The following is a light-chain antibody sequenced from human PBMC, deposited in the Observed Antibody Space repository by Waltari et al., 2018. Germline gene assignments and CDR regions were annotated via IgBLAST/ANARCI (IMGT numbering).Light chain of an antibody. CDR1: SSDVGSNNL. J-gene: IGLJ1*01. CDR2: EGS. V-gene: IGLV2-23*01. CDR3: CSYAGSSTYV. Sequence: QSALTQPASVSGSPGQSITISCTGTSSDVGSNNLVSWYQQHPGKAPKLMIYEGSKRPSGVSKRCAGSKSGNTASLTISGLQAEDEADYYCCSYAGSSTYVFGTGTKVTVL.